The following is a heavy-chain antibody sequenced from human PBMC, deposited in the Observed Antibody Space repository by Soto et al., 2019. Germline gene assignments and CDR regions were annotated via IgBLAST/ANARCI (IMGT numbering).Heavy chain of an antibody. D-gene: IGHD2-15*01. CDR2: IYYSGST. Sequence: QVQLQESGPGLVKPSQTLSLTCTDSGGSISSGGYYWSWIRQHPGKGLEWIGYIYYSGSTYYNPSLKSRVTISVDTSKNQFSLKLSSVTAADTAVYYCARDRSDIVVVVAATHYYYYMDVWGKGTTVTVSS. V-gene: IGHV4-31*03. CDR3: ARDRSDIVVVVAATHYYYYMDV. J-gene: IGHJ6*03. CDR1: GGSISSGGYY.